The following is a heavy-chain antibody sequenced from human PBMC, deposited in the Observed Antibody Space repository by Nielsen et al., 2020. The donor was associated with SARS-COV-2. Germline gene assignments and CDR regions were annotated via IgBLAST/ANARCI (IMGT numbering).Heavy chain of an antibody. CDR1: GGSISSYY. CDR2: IYYSGST. J-gene: IGHJ4*02. D-gene: IGHD3-9*01. V-gene: IGHV4-59*08. CDR3: ARGPLLRYFDWLFDY. Sequence: SETLSLTCTVSGGSISSYYWSWIRQPPGKGLEWIGYIYYSGSTNYNPSLKSRVTISVDTSKNQFSLKLSSVTAADTALYYCARGPLLRYFDWLFDYWGQGTLVTVSS.